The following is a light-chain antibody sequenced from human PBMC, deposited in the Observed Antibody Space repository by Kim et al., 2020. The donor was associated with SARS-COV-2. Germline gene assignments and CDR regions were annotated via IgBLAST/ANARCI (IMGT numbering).Light chain of an antibody. CDR1: QGIRND. V-gene: IGKV1-6*01. CDR3: LQYYTYPPT. CDR2: ATS. Sequence: SVVDTVTITCRASQGIRNDLAWCQQKPGKAPKLLVYATSTLQKGVPSRVSGSGSGKDFTLTISSLQPEDVATYYCLQYYTYPPTFGGGTKVDIK. J-gene: IGKJ4*01.